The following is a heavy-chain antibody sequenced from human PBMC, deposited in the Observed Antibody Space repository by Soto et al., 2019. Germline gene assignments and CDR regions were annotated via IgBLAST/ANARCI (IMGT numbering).Heavy chain of an antibody. Sequence: ASVKVSCKASGYTFTAFYMHWVRQAPGQGLEWMGWINPNSGGTNYAQKFQGRVTMTRDTSIRTAYMELSRLRSDDTAVYYCAKDLVVVADATAEGMDVWGQGTTVSVSS. CDR3: AKDLVVVADATAEGMDV. J-gene: IGHJ6*02. CDR2: INPNSGGT. CDR1: GYTFTAFY. D-gene: IGHD2-15*01. V-gene: IGHV1-2*02.